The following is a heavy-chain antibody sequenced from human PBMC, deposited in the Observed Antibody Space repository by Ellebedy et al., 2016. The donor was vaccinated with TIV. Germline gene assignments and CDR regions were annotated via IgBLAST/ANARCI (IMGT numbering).Heavy chain of an antibody. J-gene: IGHJ6*02. Sequence: GESLKISCKGSGYSFTSYWIGWVRQMPGKGLEWMGRIDPSDSYTNYSPSFQGHVTISADKSISTAYLQWSSLKASDTAMYYCARLRDETSGGGDYVLDYYYGMDVWGQGTTVTVSS. CDR3: ARLRDETSGGGDYVLDYYYGMDV. CDR1: GYSFTSYW. CDR2: IDPSDSYT. V-gene: IGHV5-10-1*01. D-gene: IGHD2-21*02.